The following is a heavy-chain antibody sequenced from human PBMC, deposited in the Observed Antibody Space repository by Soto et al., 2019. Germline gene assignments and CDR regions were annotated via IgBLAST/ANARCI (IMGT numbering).Heavy chain of an antibody. J-gene: IGHJ3*02. CDR3: ARRYGYAFDI. Sequence: QVQLQESGPGLVKPSETLSLTYTVSGGSISSYYWSWIRQPPGKGLEWIGYIYYSGSTNYNPSLMSRVTISVATSKNQFSLKLSSVTAADTAVYYCARRYGYAFDIWGQGTMVTVSS. CDR1: GGSISSYY. V-gene: IGHV4-59*01. CDR2: IYYSGST. D-gene: IGHD4-17*01.